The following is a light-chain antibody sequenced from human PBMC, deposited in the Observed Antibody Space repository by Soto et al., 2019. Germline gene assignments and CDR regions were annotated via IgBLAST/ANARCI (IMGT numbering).Light chain of an antibody. CDR3: SSFVAGNNYWV. J-gene: IGLJ3*02. V-gene: IGLV2-8*01. CDR1: SSDVGGYDY. CDR2: EVT. Sequence: QSVLTQLPSASGSPGRSVTISCTGTSSDVGGYDYVSWFQQHPGKAPKLIIYEVTKRPSGVPDRFSASKSGNTASLTVSGLQAEDEADYYCSSFVAGNNYWVFGGGTQLTVL.